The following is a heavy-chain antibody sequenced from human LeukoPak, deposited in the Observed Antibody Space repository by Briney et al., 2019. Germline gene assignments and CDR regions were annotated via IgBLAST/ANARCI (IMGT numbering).Heavy chain of an antibody. Sequence: SETLSLACTVSGGSISSYYWSWIRQPPGKGLEWIGYIYYSGSTNYNPSLKSRVTISVDTSKNQFSLKLSSVTAADTAVYYCAREEDSSGYQSDWGQGTLVTVSS. CDR1: GGSISSYY. CDR3: AREEDSSGYQSD. V-gene: IGHV4-59*12. CDR2: IYYSGST. D-gene: IGHD3-22*01. J-gene: IGHJ4*02.